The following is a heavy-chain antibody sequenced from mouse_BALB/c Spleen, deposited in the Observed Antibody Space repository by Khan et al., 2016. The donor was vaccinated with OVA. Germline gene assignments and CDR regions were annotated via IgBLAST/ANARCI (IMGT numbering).Heavy chain of an antibody. J-gene: IGHJ1*01. D-gene: IGHD3-1*01. CDR1: GYTFTNYW. CDR2: IYPGGYFT. CDR3: VRWATCYFDV. Sequence: VQLQESGGEVVRPGTSLKISCKASGYTFTNYWLGWVKQRPGHGLEWIGDIYPGGYFTNYNEKFKGKATLTVDTSSTTANMQLSRLTSEDSAVYFCVRWATCYFDVWGAGTTVTVSS. V-gene: IGHV1-63*02.